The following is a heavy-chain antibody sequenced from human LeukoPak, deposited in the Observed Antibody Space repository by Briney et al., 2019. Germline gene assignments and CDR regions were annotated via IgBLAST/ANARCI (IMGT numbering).Heavy chain of an antibody. CDR2: INTYTGNT. CDR1: GYTFTNYA. V-gene: IGHV1-18*01. J-gene: IGHJ4*02. D-gene: IGHD3-22*01. Sequence: ASVKVSCKASGYTFTNYAITWVRQAPGQGLEWMGWINTYTGNTNYVQKLQDRVTMTTDTSTSTAYMELRSLRSDDTAVFFCARGGLFYYDTSGVYYFDYWGQGTLVTVSS. CDR3: ARGGLFYYDTSGVYYFDY.